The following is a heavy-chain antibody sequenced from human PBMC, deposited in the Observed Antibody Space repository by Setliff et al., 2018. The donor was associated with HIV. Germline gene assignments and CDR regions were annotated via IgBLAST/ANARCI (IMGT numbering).Heavy chain of an antibody. J-gene: IGHJ4*01. Sequence: PSETLSLTCTVSGGSIRATSYYWGWIRQPPGKGLEWIGSIYYSGSTKYNPSLKSRVTISLDMSKKQFSLKLNSVTAADTATYYCARLGYYNFWSGYWTDYWGHGTLVTVSS. CDR3: ARLGYYNFWSGYWTDY. D-gene: IGHD3-3*01. CDR2: IYYSGST. CDR1: GGSIRATSYY. V-gene: IGHV4-39*01.